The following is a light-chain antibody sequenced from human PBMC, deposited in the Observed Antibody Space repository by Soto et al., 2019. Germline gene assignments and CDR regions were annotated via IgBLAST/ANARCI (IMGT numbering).Light chain of an antibody. CDR1: QSISSN. Sequence: EIVMTQSASTLSVSAGERATLSCRASQSISSNLAWYQQKPGQAPRLLIYDTSTRATGIPARFSGSGSGTEFTLTISSLKSEDFAVYYCQQYNNWWAFGQGTKVDIK. V-gene: IGKV3-15*01. CDR3: QQYNNWWA. CDR2: DTS. J-gene: IGKJ1*01.